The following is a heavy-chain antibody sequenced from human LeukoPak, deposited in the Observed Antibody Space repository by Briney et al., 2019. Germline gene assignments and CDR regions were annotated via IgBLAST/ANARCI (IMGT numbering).Heavy chain of an antibody. CDR2: ISHSGST. CDR1: GGSFSGYY. CDR3: ARDDYGDYGGVDY. J-gene: IGHJ4*02. V-gene: IGHV4-34*01. D-gene: IGHD4-17*01. Sequence: SETLSLTCAVYGGSFSGYYWSWIRQPPGKGLEWIGEISHSGSTNYNPSLKSRVTISVDTSKNQFSLKLSSVTAADTAVYYCARDDYGDYGGVDYWGQGTLVTVSS.